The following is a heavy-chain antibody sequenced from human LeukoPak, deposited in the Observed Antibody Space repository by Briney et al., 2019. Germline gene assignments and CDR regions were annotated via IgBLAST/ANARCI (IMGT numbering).Heavy chain of an antibody. CDR1: GYTFTSYA. CDR2: INAGNGNT. Sequence: ASVKVSCKASGYTFTSYAVHWVRQAPGQRLEWMGWINAGNGNTKYSQKFQGRVTITRDTSASTAYMELSSLRSEDTAVYYCARDLQQLAPYYFDYWGQGTLVTVSS. J-gene: IGHJ4*02. CDR3: ARDLQQLAPYYFDY. D-gene: IGHD6-13*01. V-gene: IGHV1-3*01.